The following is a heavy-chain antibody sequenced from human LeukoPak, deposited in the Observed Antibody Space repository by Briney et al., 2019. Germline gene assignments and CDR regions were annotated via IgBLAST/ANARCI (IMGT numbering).Heavy chain of an antibody. J-gene: IGHJ4*02. CDR1: GGSISSYY. CDR2: IYYSGNT. D-gene: IGHD6-19*01. CDR3: ARHWGQYSSGRQHFDD. V-gene: IGHV4-59*08. Sequence: SETLTLTCTVSGGSISSYYWSWIRQPPGKGLEWIGYIYYSGNTNYNPSLKSRVTISVDTSKNQFSLKLSSVTAADTAVYYCARHWGQYSSGRQHFDDWGQGTLVTVSS.